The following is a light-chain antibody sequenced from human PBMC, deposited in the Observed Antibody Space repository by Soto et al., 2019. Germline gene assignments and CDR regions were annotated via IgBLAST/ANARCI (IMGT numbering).Light chain of an antibody. J-gene: IGKJ5*01. CDR2: GVS. CDR3: QQYGSLPT. CDR1: QSVRSTY. V-gene: IGKV3-20*01. Sequence: IVLTQSPGTLSLSPGERATLSCRASQSVRSTYLAWYQQKPGQAPRILIYGVSSRATDIPDRFSGSGSGTDFTLTISRLEPEDFAVYDCQQYGSLPTFGQGTRLEIK.